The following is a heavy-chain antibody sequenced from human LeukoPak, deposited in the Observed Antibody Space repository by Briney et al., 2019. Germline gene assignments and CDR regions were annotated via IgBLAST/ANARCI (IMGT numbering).Heavy chain of an antibody. V-gene: IGHV1-69*05. J-gene: IGHJ3*02. CDR1: GGTFSRYA. Sequence: GASVKVSCKASGGTFSRYAISWVRQAPGQGLEWMGRIIPIFGTANYAQKFQGRVTITTDESTSTAYMELSSLRSEDTAVYYCARDRDIVVVPAAIGGHGAFDMWGQGTMVTVSS. CDR3: ARDRDIVVVPAAIGGHGAFDM. CDR2: IIPIFGTA. D-gene: IGHD2-2*01.